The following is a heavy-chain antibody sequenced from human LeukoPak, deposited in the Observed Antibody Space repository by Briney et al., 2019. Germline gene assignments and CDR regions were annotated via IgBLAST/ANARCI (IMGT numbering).Heavy chain of an antibody. Sequence: PSETLSLTCAVSDGSISSSNWWSWVRQPPGKGLEWIGEIYHSGSTNYNPSLKSRVTISVDKSKNQFSLKLSSVTAADTAVYYCARVLGAAAPGYYYYYGMDVWGKGTTVTVSS. V-gene: IGHV4-4*02. CDR3: ARVLGAAAPGYYYYYGMDV. D-gene: IGHD6-13*01. J-gene: IGHJ6*04. CDR1: DGSISSSNW. CDR2: IYHSGST.